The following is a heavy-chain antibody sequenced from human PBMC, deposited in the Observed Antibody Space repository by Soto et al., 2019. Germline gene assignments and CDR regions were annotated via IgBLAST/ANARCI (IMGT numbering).Heavy chain of an antibody. J-gene: IGHJ6*03. V-gene: IGHV4-39*01. D-gene: IGHD5-12*01. CDR1: GGSISSSSYY. CDR2: IYYSGST. Sequence: SETLSLTCSVSGGSISSSSYYWGWIRQPPGKGLEWIGRIYYSGSTNSNPSLKSRVTISVDTSKNKFSLKVSSVTAADTAVYYCARLIYRQSATGGYYYYMDVWGKGTTVTVSS. CDR3: ARLIYRQSATGGYYYYMDV.